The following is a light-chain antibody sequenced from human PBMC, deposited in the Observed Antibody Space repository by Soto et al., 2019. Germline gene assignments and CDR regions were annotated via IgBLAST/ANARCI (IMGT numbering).Light chain of an antibody. V-gene: IGKV1-5*01. CDR2: DAS. CDR1: QSISSW. CDR3: QQYNRYSIT. Sequence: DIQMTQSPSTLSASVGDRVTITCRASQSISSWLAWYQQKPGKAPKLLIYDASSLESGVPSRFSGSGSGTDFTLTISSLQPDDFASYYCQQYNRYSITFGQGTRLEI. J-gene: IGKJ5*01.